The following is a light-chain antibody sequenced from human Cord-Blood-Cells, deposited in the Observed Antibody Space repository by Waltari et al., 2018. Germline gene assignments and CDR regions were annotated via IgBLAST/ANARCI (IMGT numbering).Light chain of an antibody. CDR1: SSNIGAGYD. Sequence: QSVLTQPPSVSGAPGQRVTISCTGRSSNIGAGYDVHWYQQLPGPAPKLLIYGNSNRPSGVPDRFSGSKSGTSASLAITGLQAEDEADYYCQSYDSSLSGWVFGGGTKLTV. CDR3: QSYDSSLSGWV. J-gene: IGLJ3*02. CDR2: GNS. V-gene: IGLV1-40*01.